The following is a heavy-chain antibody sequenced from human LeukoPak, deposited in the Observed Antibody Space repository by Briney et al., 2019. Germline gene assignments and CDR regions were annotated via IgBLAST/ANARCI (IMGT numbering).Heavy chain of an antibody. CDR1: GGSISSRNY. Sequence: KPSETLSLTCTVSGGSISSRNYWGWVRQPPGMGLEWIGAIYYSGNTYYNPSLKSRVTISIDTSQNQFFLRLISVTAADTAVYYCARHEEEDGYNAKTLDYWGQGALVTVSS. CDR2: IYYSGNT. D-gene: IGHD5-24*01. V-gene: IGHV4-39*01. J-gene: IGHJ4*02. CDR3: ARHEEEDGYNAKTLDY.